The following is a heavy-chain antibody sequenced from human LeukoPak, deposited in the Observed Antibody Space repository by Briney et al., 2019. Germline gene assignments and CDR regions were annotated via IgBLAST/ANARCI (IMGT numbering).Heavy chain of an antibody. V-gene: IGHV3-21*01. CDR2: ITRSSTYM. D-gene: IGHD2-2*01. Sequence: PGGSLRLSCVASGFTLGDYNMNWVRQAPGKGLEWVSAITRSSTYMNYADSLKGRFTISRDNAKNSLYLQMNSLRAEDTAVYYCARDGIIYCSSTSCFGAFDYWGQGTLVTVSS. J-gene: IGHJ4*02. CDR1: GFTLGDYN. CDR3: ARDGIIYCSSTSCFGAFDY.